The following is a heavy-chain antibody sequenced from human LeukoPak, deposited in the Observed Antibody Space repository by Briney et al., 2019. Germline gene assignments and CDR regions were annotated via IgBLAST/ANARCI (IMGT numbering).Heavy chain of an antibody. J-gene: IGHJ4*02. CDR2: ISAYNGNT. CDR1: GYTFTSYG. D-gene: IGHD3-10*01. Sequence: GASVKVSRKASGYTFTSYGISCVRQAPGQGLEWMGWISAYNGNTNYAQKLQGRVTMTTDTSTSTAYMELRSLRSDDTAVYYCARAQIYYGSDYWGQGTLVTVSS. V-gene: IGHV1-18*04. CDR3: ARAQIYYGSDY.